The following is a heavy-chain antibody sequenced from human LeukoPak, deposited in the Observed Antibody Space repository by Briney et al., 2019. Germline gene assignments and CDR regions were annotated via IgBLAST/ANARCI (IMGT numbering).Heavy chain of an antibody. Sequence: SETLSLTCTVSGGSISSGDYYWSWIRQPAGKGLEWIGRIYTSGSTNYNPSLKSRVTISVDTSKNQFSLKLSSVTAADTAVYYCARGRDCGGDCSSSFDYWGQGTLVTVSS. D-gene: IGHD2-21*01. V-gene: IGHV4-61*02. J-gene: IGHJ4*02. CDR1: GGSISSGDYY. CDR3: ARGRDCGGDCSSSFDY. CDR2: IYTSGST.